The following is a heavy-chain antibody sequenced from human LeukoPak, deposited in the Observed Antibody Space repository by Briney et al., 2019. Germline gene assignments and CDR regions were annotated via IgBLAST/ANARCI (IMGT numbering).Heavy chain of an antibody. V-gene: IGHV1-8*01. CDR1: GDSFSNYD. J-gene: IGHJ1*01. CDR2: MNPHSGDT. CDR3: ARGPDTTSWTAEYFQH. Sequence: ASVKVSCKASGDSFSNYDINWVRLRQATGQGPEWMGWMNPHSGDTGSPQRFRGRVSMTWDTSISTAYLELSGLTSDDTAVYYCARGPDTTSWTAEYFQHWRQGTLVTVSS. D-gene: IGHD6-13*01.